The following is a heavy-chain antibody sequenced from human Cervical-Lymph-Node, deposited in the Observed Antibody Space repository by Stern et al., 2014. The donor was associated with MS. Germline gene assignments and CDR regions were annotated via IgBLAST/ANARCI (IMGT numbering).Heavy chain of an antibody. CDR2: IYHSGST. CDR3: ATRRIAALNYYYYYGMDV. CDR1: GGSISSSNW. Sequence: QVQLQESGPGLVKPSGTLSLTCAVSGGSISSSNWWSWVRQPPGKGLEWIGEIYHSGSTNYNPSLKSRGTISVDKSKNQFSLKLSSVTAADTAVYYCATRRIAALNYYYYYGMDVWGQGTTVTVSS. V-gene: IGHV4-4*02. J-gene: IGHJ6*02. D-gene: IGHD6-6*01.